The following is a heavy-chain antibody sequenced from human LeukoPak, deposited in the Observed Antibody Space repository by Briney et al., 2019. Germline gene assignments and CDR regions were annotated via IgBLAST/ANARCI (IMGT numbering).Heavy chain of an antibody. Sequence: ASVKVSCKASGYTFTSYDINWVRQATGQGLEWMGWTNPNSGYTGYAQKFQGRVTITRNTSIRTVYMELSSLRSEDTAVYYCAGVAGSIDYWGQGTLVTVSS. V-gene: IGHV1-8*03. D-gene: IGHD6-19*01. CDR2: TNPNSGYT. CDR1: GYTFTSYD. J-gene: IGHJ4*02. CDR3: AGVAGSIDY.